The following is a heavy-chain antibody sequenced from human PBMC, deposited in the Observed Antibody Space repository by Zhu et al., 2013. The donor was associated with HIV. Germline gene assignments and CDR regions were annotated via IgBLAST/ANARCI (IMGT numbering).Heavy chain of an antibody. CDR1: GGTFSSYT. CDR3: ARWDSSGYYDVSKNS. Sequence: QVQLVQSGAEVKKPGSSVKVSCKASGGTFSSYTISWVRQAPGQGLEWMGRIIPILGIANYAQKFQGRVTITADKSTSTAYMELSSLRSEDTAVYYCARWDSSGYYDVSKNSWGQGTLVTVSS. D-gene: IGHD3-22*01. V-gene: IGHV1-69*02. CDR2: IIPILGIA. J-gene: IGHJ4*02.